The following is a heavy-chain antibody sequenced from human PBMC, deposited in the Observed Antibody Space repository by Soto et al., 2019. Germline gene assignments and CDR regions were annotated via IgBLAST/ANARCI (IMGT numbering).Heavy chain of an antibody. CDR2: ISGSGCPT. V-gene: IGHV3-23*01. D-gene: IGHD6-25*01. J-gene: IGHJ4*02. CDR1: GFTFSNYA. CDR3: AKFFVETGSNSGWPWSFPY. Sequence: EVQLLESGGGLVQPGRSLRLSCAASGFTFSNYAMSWVRQAPGQGLDWVSAISGSGCPTYYSDSLKSRFTIYRDNYKKTLFLKMNRLRAEDAAVYYCAKFFVETGSNSGWPWSFPYWCQGTLVIVYS.